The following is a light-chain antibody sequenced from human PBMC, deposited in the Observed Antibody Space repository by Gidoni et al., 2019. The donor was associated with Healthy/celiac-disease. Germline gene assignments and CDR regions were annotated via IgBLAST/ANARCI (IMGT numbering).Light chain of an antibody. CDR1: QDISNY. J-gene: IGKJ3*01. V-gene: IGKV1-33*01. CDR3: QQYDNLFT. CDR2: DES. Sequence: DIQMTQSPSSLSASVGDRITITCQASQDISNYLNWYQQKPGKAPKLLIYDESHLETGVTSRFSGSGSGTDFTFTISSLQPEDSATYYCQQYDNLFTFGPXTKVDIK.